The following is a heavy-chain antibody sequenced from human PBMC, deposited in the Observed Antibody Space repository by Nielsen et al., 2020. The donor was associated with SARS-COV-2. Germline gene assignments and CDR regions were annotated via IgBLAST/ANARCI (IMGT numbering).Heavy chain of an antibody. CDR1: GYTLTELS. D-gene: IGHD7-27*01. CDR3: AVGTGGPREFDY. J-gene: IGHJ4*02. Sequence: ASVKVSCKVSGYTLTELSMHWVRQAPGKGLEWMGGFDPEDGETIYAQKFQGRVTMTEDTSTDTAYMELSSLRSEDTAVYYCAVGTGGPREFDYWGQGTLVTVSS. V-gene: IGHV1-24*01. CDR2: FDPEDGET.